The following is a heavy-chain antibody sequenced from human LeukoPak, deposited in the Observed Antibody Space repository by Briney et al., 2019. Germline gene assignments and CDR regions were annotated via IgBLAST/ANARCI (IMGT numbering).Heavy chain of an antibody. J-gene: IGHJ4*02. CDR3: ATNRTTGGHRFDY. CDR2: ISGSGDST. CDR1: GFTFSSFA. D-gene: IGHD1-1*01. Sequence: GGSLRLSCTASGFTFSSFAMSWVRQAPGKELDWVSAISGSGDSTSYADSVRGRFIISRDNSKNTLYLQMDSLRAEDTAVYYCATNRTTGGHRFDYWGQGTLVTVSS. V-gene: IGHV3-23*01.